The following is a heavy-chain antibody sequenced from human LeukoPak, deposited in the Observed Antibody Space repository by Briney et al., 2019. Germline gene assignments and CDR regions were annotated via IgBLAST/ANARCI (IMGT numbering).Heavy chain of an antibody. CDR1: GGSFSGYY. Sequence: SETLSLTCAVYGGSFSGYYWSWIRQPPGKGLEWIGEINHIGSTNYNPSLKSRVTISVDTSKNQFSLKLSSVTAADTAVYYCARGPMFYYDSSGYPGLGYWGQGTLVTVSS. V-gene: IGHV4-34*01. CDR3: ARGPMFYYDSSGYPGLGY. J-gene: IGHJ4*02. CDR2: INHIGST. D-gene: IGHD3-22*01.